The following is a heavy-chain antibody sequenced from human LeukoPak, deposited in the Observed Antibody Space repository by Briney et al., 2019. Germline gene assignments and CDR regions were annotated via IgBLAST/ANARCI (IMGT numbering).Heavy chain of an antibody. Sequence: PGGSLRLSCAASGFSFSVCWMHWVRQAPGKGPVWVSRIKTDGSITDYADFVKGRFTISRDNAKNSLYLQMNSLRAEDTGVYYCAREGVVGATANHYDYWGQGSLVTVSS. CDR2: IKTDGSIT. V-gene: IGHV3-74*01. D-gene: IGHD1-26*01. CDR3: AREGVVGATANHYDY. J-gene: IGHJ4*02. CDR1: GFSFSVCW.